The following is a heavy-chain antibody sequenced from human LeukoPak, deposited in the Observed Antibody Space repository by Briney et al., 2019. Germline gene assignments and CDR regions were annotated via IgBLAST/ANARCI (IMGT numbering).Heavy chain of an antibody. CDR2: ISGSGGST. CDR3: AKVGVEVAGSYYKGGPFDY. J-gene: IGHJ4*02. V-gene: IGHV3-23*01. CDR1: GFTFSSYA. D-gene: IGHD3-10*01. Sequence: GGSLRLSCAASGFTFSSYAMSWVRQAPGKGLEWVSAISGSGGSTYYADSVKGRFTISRDNSKNTLYLQMNSLRAEGTAVYYCAKVGVEVAGSYYKGGPFDYWGQETLVTVSS.